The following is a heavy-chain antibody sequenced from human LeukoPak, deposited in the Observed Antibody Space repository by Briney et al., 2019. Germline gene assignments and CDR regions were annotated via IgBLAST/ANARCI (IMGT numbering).Heavy chain of an antibody. CDR2: IIPILGIA. CDR1: GGTFSSYA. V-gene: IGHV1-69*04. CDR3: ARDWVPLENYGMDV. D-gene: IGHD5-24*01. J-gene: IGHJ6*02. Sequence: GASVKVSCKASGGTFSSYAISWVRQAPGQGLEWMGRIIPILGIANYAQKFQGRVTITADKSTSTAYMELSSLRSEDTAVYYCARDWVPLENYGMDVWGQGTTVTVSS.